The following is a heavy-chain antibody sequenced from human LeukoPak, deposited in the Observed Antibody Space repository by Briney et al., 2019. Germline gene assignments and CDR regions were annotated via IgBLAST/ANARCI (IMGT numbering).Heavy chain of an antibody. D-gene: IGHD2-15*01. CDR1: GYSFTTYW. Sequence: GESLKISCKGSGYSFTTYWIGWVRQMPGKGLEWMGIIYPGDSDTRYSPSFQGQVTISVDKSISTAYLQRSSLKASDTAMYYCARARSCGGGSCYAEYWGQGTLVTVSS. CDR3: ARARSCGGGSCYAEY. J-gene: IGHJ4*02. CDR2: IYPGDSDT. V-gene: IGHV5-51*01.